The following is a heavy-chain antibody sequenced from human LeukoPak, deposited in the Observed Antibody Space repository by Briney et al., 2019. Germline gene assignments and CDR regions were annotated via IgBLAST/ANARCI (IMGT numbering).Heavy chain of an antibody. D-gene: IGHD3-10*01. CDR2: IRYDGSNK. Sequence: GGSLRLSCAASGFTFSSYGMHWVRQAPGKGLEWVAFIRYDGSNKYYADSVKGRFTISRDNSKNTLYLQMNSLRAEDTAVYYCATPNYYGSGSYYNSHLDYWGQGTLVTVSS. V-gene: IGHV3-30*02. CDR1: GFTFSSYG. CDR3: ATPNYYGSGSYYNSHLDY. J-gene: IGHJ4*02.